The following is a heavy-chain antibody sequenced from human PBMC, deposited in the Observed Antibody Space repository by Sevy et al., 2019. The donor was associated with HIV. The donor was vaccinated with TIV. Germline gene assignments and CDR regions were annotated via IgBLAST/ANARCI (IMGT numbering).Heavy chain of an antibody. D-gene: IGHD2-15*01. CDR2: ISCDGNYE. CDR1: GFTFRSYA. Sequence: GGSLRLSCAAFGFTFRSYAMHWVRQAPGKGLEWVAVISCDGNYENYADSVKGRFTISRDNSKNTLYLQMNSLRAEDTAVYYCARDAGLTKSGANIWAFDYWGQGALVTVSS. V-gene: IGHV3-30-3*01. J-gene: IGHJ4*02. CDR3: ARDAGLTKSGANIWAFDY.